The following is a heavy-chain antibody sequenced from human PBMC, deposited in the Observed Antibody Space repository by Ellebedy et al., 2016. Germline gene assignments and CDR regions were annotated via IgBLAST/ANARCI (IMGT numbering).Heavy chain of an antibody. CDR2: IYSGGST. D-gene: IGHD4-11*01. Sequence: GESLKISCAASGFTVSSNYMSWVRQAPGTGLEWVSVIYSGGSTYYADSVKGRFTISRDNSKNTLYLQMNSLRAEDTAVYYCARDLYSNYVWGQGTLVTVSS. V-gene: IGHV3-53*01. CDR3: ARDLYSNYV. CDR1: GFTVSSNY. J-gene: IGHJ4*02.